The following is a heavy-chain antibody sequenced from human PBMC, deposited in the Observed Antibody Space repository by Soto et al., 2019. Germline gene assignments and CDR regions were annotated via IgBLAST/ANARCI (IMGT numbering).Heavy chain of an antibody. CDR2: IYYSGST. Sequence: PSETLSLTCTVSGGSISSYYWSWIRQPPGKGLEWIGYIYYSGSTNYNPSLKSRVTISVDTSKNQFSLKLSSVTAADTAVYYCARMFGHYGNFDYWGQGTLVTVSS. V-gene: IGHV4-59*01. D-gene: IGHD3-10*01. CDR3: ARMFGHYGNFDY. CDR1: GGSISSYY. J-gene: IGHJ4*02.